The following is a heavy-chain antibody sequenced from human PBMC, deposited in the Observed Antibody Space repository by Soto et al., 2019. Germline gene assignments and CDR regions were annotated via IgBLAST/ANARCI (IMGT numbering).Heavy chain of an antibody. CDR1: GGTFSSYA. Sequence: QVQLVQSGAEVKKPGSSVKVSCKASGGTFSSYAISWVRQAPGQGLEWMGGIIPISGTTNYAQKFQGRVTTTADEYTSTAYMELSSLRSEDTAVYYCATSQGSSTSLEIYYYYYYGMDVWGQGTTVTVSS. D-gene: IGHD2-2*01. CDR2: IIPISGTT. CDR3: ATSQGSSTSLEIYYYYYYGMDV. J-gene: IGHJ6*02. V-gene: IGHV1-69*01.